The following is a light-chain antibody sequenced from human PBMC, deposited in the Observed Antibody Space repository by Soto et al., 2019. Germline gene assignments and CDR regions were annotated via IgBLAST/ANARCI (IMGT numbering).Light chain of an antibody. V-gene: IGKV3-15*01. CDR3: QQYNSWPPYT. CDR2: GAS. CDR1: QSVSSN. Sequence: EIVMTQSPATLSVSPGERATLSCRASQSVSSNLAWYQQKPGQAPRLLIYGASTRATGTPARFSGSGSGTAFTRTISSLQSEDFAVYYGQQYNSWPPYTFRQGFKLEIK. J-gene: IGKJ2*01.